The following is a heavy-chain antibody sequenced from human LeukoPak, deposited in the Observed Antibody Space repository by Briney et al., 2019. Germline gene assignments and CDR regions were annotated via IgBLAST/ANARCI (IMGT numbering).Heavy chain of an antibody. CDR2: IYYSGSP. CDR3: ATWRTAKTGFDY. V-gene: IGHV4-39*01. CDR1: GGSISNNNYH. D-gene: IGHD1-1*01. Sequence: SETLSLTCTVSGGSISNNNYHWAWIRQPPGKGLECIGSIYYSGSPYYNPSLKSRVTISVDTSKNQFSLRLSSVTAADTAVYYCATWRTAKTGFDYWGQGTLVTVSS. J-gene: IGHJ4*02.